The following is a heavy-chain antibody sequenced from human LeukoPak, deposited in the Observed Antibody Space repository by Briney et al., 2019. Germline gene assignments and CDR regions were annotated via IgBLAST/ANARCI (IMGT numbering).Heavy chain of an antibody. Sequence: GESLKISCKGSGYTFTSYWIGWVRQMPGKGLEWMGIIYPGDSDTKYSPSFQGQVTISADKSINAAYLQWSSLKASDTAMYYCARHASWSGQLGEVDYWGQGTLVTVSS. V-gene: IGHV5-51*01. CDR1: GYTFTSYW. J-gene: IGHJ4*02. CDR2: IYPGDSDT. CDR3: ARHASWSGQLGEVDY. D-gene: IGHD6-6*01.